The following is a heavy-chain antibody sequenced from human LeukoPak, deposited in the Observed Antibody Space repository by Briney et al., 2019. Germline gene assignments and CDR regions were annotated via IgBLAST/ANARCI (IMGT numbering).Heavy chain of an antibody. CDR2: INHSGST. V-gene: IGHV4-34*01. CDR3: ARGTGEGYTYGRYYFDY. J-gene: IGHJ4*02. Sequence: PSETLSLTCAVYGGSFSGYYWSWIRQPPGKGLEWIGEINHSGSTNYNPSLKSRVTISVDTSKNQFSLKLSSVTAADTAVYYCARGTGEGYTYGRYYFDYWGQGTLVTVSS. D-gene: IGHD5-18*01. CDR1: GGSFSGYY.